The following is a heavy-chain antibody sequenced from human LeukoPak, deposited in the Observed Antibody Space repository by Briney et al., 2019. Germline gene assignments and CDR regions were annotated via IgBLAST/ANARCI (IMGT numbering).Heavy chain of an antibody. CDR2: VNPSSISA. CDR3: ASVYQHGMDV. V-gene: IGHV1-46*01. CDR1: GYTVISYY. J-gene: IGHJ6*02. Sequence: ASVKVSCKASGYTVISYYMHWVRQAPGQGLEWMGIVNPSSISASYAQKFQGRVTMTRDTSTSTVSMELSSLRSDDTAVYYCASVYQHGMDVWGQGTTVTVSS. D-gene: IGHD2-2*01.